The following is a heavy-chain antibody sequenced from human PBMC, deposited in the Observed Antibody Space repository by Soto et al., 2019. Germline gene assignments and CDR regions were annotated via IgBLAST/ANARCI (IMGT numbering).Heavy chain of an antibody. CDR1: GGSFSGYY. V-gene: IGHV4-34*01. J-gene: IGHJ5*02. Sequence: SETLSLTCAVYGGSFSGYYWSWIRQPPGKGLEWIGEINHSGSTNYNPSLKSRVTISVDTSKNQFSLKLSSVTAADTAVYYCARTFKFRYFVHVQDWFLHWGQATLVTV. CDR2: INHSGST. CDR3: ARTFKFRYFVHVQDWFLH. D-gene: IGHD3-9*01.